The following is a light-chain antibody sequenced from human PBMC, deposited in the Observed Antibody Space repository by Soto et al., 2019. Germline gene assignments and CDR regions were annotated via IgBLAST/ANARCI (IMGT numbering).Light chain of an antibody. V-gene: IGLV1-51*01. J-gene: IGLJ1*01. CDR1: NIGGRS. CDR2: DDD. Sequence: ELTQPPSVSVAPGQTARLTCGGNNIGGRSVHWYQQLPGTAPKLLIYDDDKRPSGIPDRFSGSKSGTSATLGITGFQTGDEADYYCGSWDSSLSAYVFGTGTKLTVL. CDR3: GSWDSSLSAYV.